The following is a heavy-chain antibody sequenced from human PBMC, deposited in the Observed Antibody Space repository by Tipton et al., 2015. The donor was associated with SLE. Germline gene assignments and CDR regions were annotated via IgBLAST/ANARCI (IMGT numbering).Heavy chain of an antibody. J-gene: IGHJ4*02. Sequence: SLRLSCAASGFTFSNYAMSWARQAPGKGLEWVSVIYSGGSSKYYADSVKGRFTISRDDSKNELSLQMNSLRAEDTAVYYCAKGNPYRKLDDWGQGTLVTVSS. D-gene: IGHD4-11*01. CDR3: AKGNPYRKLDD. CDR2: IYSGGSSK. CDR1: GFTFSNYA. V-gene: IGHV3-23*03.